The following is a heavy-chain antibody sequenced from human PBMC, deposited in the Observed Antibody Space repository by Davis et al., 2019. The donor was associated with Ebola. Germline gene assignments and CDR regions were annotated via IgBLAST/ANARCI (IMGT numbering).Heavy chain of an antibody. V-gene: IGHV1-18*01. CDR1: GYTFTSYG. J-gene: IGHJ4*02. CDR2: ISAYNGNT. CDR3: ARVRSFVFVY. D-gene: IGHD3-16*01. Sequence: AASVKVSCKASGYTFTSYGITWVRQAPGQGLEWMGWISAYNGNTNYAQKFQGRVTMTTDTSTSTAYMELRSLRSDDTAVYYCARVRSFVFVYWGQGTLVTVSS.